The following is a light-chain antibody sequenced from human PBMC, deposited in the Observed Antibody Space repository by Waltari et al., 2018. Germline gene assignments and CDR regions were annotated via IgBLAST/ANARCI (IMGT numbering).Light chain of an antibody. CDR3: CSYAGSGTFVV. Sequence: QSALTQPASVSGSPGQSITISCTATSRVFGSYNLFSCYQQHTGNAHKLIVYEPSKRPSWVSNRFSGSKSGNTAALTISGLQAEDEADYYCCSYAGSGTFVVFGGGTNLTVL. V-gene: IGLV2-23*02. CDR2: EPS. J-gene: IGLJ2*01. CDR1: SRVFGSYNL.